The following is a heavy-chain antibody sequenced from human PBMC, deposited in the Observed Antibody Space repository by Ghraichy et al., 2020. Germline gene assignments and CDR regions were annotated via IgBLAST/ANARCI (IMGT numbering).Heavy chain of an antibody. V-gene: IGHV3-23*01. J-gene: IGHJ4*02. D-gene: IGHD2-15*01. CDR2: LSGGGDTT. CDR3: AKNSGDSSYSGPQY. Sequence: CAASGFTFAGYGMSWVRQAPGKGPEWVSVLSGGGDTTFYADSVKGRFTISRDNSRNIVYLEMNSLRAEDTAIYYCAKNSGDSSYSGPQYWGQGTLVTVSS. CDR1: GFTFAGYG.